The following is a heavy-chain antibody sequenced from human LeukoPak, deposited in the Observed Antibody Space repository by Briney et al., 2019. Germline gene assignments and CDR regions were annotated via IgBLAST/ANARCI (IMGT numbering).Heavy chain of an antibody. Sequence: ASVKVSCKTSGYIFTPHHIHWMRQAPGQGLELLGWVSAANNPEYSQKFQGRVVITRDASATSSYLELNSLRSEDTAVYYCAMSVEMPPIPSFDYWGQGTLVTVSS. CDR1: GYIFTPHH. CDR3: AMSVEMPPIPSFDY. CDR2: VSAANNP. D-gene: IGHD5-24*01. J-gene: IGHJ4*02. V-gene: IGHV1-3*01.